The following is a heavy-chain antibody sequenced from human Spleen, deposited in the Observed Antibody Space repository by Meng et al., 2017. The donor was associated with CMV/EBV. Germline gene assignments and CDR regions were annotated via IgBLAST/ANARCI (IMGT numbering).Heavy chain of an antibody. V-gene: IGHV4-61*01. CDR3: ARWALRNYCYGMDV. Sequence: SETLSLTCTVSGGSVSSGNYYWSWIRQPPGKGLECIGSIFHSGDTYYKPSLSSRVTFSVDSSKNQFSLKLSSVTAADTAVYYCARWALRNYCYGMDVWGQGTTVTVSS. J-gene: IGHJ6*02. CDR2: IFHSGDT. CDR1: GGSVSSGNYY.